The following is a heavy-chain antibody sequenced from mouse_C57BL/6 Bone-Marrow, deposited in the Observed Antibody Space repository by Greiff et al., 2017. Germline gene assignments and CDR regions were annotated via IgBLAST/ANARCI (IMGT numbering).Heavy chain of an antibody. J-gene: IGHJ3*01. CDR3: AEDSAFYYCACPLYDGDSFAY. D-gene: IGHD2-3*01. CDR1: YTFSRRVH. V-gene: IGHV1-87*01. CDR2: GQGLEWIG. Sequence: QVQLKQSGPELARPWASVKISCQAFYTFSRRVHFAIRDTNYWMQWVKQRPGQGLEWIGAIYPGNGDTSYNQRFKGKATLSADKSSSTAYMPLSSLTAEDSAFYYCACPLYDGDSFAYWGQGTLVTVSA.